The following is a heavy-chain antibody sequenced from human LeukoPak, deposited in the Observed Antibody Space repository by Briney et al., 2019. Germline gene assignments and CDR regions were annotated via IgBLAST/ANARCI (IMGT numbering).Heavy chain of an antibody. D-gene: IGHD3-3*01. CDR2: ISDNGRTK. CDR3: ATVHFGYFTF. Sequence: GSLRLSCAASGLTFSDYHMSWIRQAPGKGLEWVSHISDNGRTKYYANSVQGRFTVSRDNAKNSLYLQMNSLRADDTAVYYCATVHFGYFTFWGQGTLVSVSS. V-gene: IGHV3-11*01. J-gene: IGHJ4*02. CDR1: GLTFSDYH.